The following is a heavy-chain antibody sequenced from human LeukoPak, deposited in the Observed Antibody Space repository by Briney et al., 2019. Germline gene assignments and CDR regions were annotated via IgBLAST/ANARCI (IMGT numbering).Heavy chain of an antibody. V-gene: IGHV4-59*01. CDR3: AGGLRELTFDY. Sequence: SETLSLTCTVSGCSISSYYLSWLRQPPGKGLEWIGYVYYSGRTNSNPSLKSRVNISVDTSKSQSSLRMSSVTAADTAVYYCAGGLRELTFDYWGQGTLVTVSS. CDR1: GCSISSYY. CDR2: VYYSGRT. J-gene: IGHJ4*02. D-gene: IGHD1-26*01.